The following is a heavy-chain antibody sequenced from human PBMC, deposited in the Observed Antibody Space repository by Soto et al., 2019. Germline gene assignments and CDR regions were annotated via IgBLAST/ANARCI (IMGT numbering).Heavy chain of an antibody. CDR1: GFTFSSYS. J-gene: IGHJ4*02. CDR3: AGLLGYCSGGSCYPIDY. D-gene: IGHD2-15*01. V-gene: IGHV3-21*01. Sequence: EVQLVESGGGLVKPGGSLRLSCAASGFTFSSYSMNWVRQAPGKGLEWVSSISSSSSYIYYADSVKGRFTISRDKAKNSLYLQMNSLRAEDTAVYYCAGLLGYCSGGSCYPIDYWGQGTLVTVSS. CDR2: ISSSSSYI.